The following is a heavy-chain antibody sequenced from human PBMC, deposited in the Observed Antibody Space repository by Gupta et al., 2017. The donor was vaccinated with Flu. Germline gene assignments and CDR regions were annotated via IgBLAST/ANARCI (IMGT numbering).Heavy chain of an antibody. CDR3: VRDLWGGERAG. D-gene: IGHD3-16*01. J-gene: IGHJ4*01. CDR2: INPNSGGT. CDR1: TGYY. V-gene: IGHV1-2*02. Sequence: TGYYMNWVRQAPGQGLEWMGWINPNSGGTNYAQKFQGRVTLTTDTSISTAYMDLSGLKSDDTAVYYCVRDLWGGERAGWGQGTLVTVSS.